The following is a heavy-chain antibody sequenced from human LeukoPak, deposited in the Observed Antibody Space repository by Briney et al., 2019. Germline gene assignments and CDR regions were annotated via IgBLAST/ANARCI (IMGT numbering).Heavy chain of an antibody. CDR1: GFTVSSNY. D-gene: IGHD3-22*01. V-gene: IGHV3-53*01. Sequence: GGSLRLSCAAPGFTVSSNYMSWVRQAPGKGLEWVSVIYSGGSTYYADSVKGRFTISRDNSKNTLYLQMNSLRAEDTAVYYCARLKYYYDSSSYYSAYFDYWGQGTLVTVSS. CDR3: ARLKYYYDSSSYYSAYFDY. J-gene: IGHJ4*02. CDR2: IYSGGST.